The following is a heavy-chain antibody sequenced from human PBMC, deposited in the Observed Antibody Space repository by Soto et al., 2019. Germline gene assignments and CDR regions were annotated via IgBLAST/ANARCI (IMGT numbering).Heavy chain of an antibody. Sequence: VASVKVSCKVSGYTLTELSMHWVRQAPGKGLEWMGGFDPEDGETIYAQKFQGRVTMTEDTSTDTAYMELSSLRSEDTAVYYCATASYYYGSGSYHGPFDYWGQGTLVTVSS. CDR3: ATASYYYGSGSYHGPFDY. D-gene: IGHD3-10*01. J-gene: IGHJ4*02. CDR1: GYTLTELS. CDR2: FDPEDGET. V-gene: IGHV1-24*01.